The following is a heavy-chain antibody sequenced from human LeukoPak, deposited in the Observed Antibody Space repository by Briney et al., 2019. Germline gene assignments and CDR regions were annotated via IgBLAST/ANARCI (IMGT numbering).Heavy chain of an antibody. Sequence: NSSETLSLTCTVSGGSMKISKYYWTWIRQHPGKGLEWIGYINYSGTTYHNPSLKSRLTLSVDTSKNQFTLNLSSVTAADTAVYYCARVSLVRGAPDYYFDYWGQGTLVTVSS. CDR3: ARVSLVRGAPDYYFDY. CDR1: GGSMKISKYY. CDR2: INYSGTT. D-gene: IGHD3-10*01. J-gene: IGHJ4*02. V-gene: IGHV4-31*03.